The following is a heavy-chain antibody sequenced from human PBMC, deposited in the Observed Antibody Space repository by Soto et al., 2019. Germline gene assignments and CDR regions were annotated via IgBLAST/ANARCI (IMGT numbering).Heavy chain of an antibody. Sequence: PGGSLRLSCEASGFTFDEYMMHWGRQVPGKGLEWISLISWDGGSIDYADSIKGRFTVSRDNSKTSLYLHMHSLTTEDTAFYYCAKEGNGGSALDSWGQGTLVTVS. CDR1: GFTFDEYM. CDR3: AKEGNGGSALDS. CDR2: ISWDGGSI. V-gene: IGHV3-43*01. D-gene: IGHD1-26*01. J-gene: IGHJ5*01.